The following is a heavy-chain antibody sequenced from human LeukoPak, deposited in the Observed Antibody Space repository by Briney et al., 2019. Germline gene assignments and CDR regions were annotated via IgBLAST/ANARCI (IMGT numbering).Heavy chain of an antibody. CDR1: GGSISSYY. CDR2: IYYSGST. Sequence: PSQTLSLTCTVSGGSISSYYWSWIRQPPGKGLEWIGYIYYSGSTNYNPSLKSRVTISVDTSKNQFSLKLSSVTAADTAVYHCARDTYYYDNGDFIDAFDIWGRGTMVTVSS. CDR3: ARDTYYYDNGDFIDAFDI. V-gene: IGHV4-59*01. D-gene: IGHD3-22*01. J-gene: IGHJ3*02.